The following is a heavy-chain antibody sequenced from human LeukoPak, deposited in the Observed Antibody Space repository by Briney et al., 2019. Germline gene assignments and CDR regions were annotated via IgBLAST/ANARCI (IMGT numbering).Heavy chain of an antibody. Sequence: GASVKVSCKASGGTFSSYAISWVGQAPGQGLEWMGGIIPIFGTANYAQKFQGRVTITTDESTSTAYMELSSLRSEDTAVYYCARGYSSSWYVFDYWGQGTLVTVSS. D-gene: IGHD6-13*01. J-gene: IGHJ4*02. CDR1: GGTFSSYA. V-gene: IGHV1-69*05. CDR2: IIPIFGTA. CDR3: ARGYSSSWYVFDY.